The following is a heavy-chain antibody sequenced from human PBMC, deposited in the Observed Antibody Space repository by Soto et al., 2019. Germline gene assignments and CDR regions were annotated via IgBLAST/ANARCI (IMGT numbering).Heavy chain of an antibody. CDR1: GFTFSDYA. CDR2: ITSSGGT. D-gene: IGHD3-22*01. J-gene: IGHJ4*02. CDR3: VKDAPGSGWLSDY. V-gene: IGHV3-23*01. Sequence: ELHLLESGGDLVQPGGSLRLSCAASGFTFSDYAVSWVRQAPGRGLAWVSTITSSGGTYYADSVKGRFTISRDNSKNTLYLHVTSLRAEDAAVYYCVKDAPGSGWLSDYWGQGTLVTVSS.